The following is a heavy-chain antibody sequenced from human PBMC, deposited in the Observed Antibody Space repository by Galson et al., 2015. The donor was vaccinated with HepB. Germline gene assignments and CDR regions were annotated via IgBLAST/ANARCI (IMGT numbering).Heavy chain of an antibody. J-gene: IGHJ5*02. CDR3: AHRGANSGYNWFHP. CDR1: GVSVSTSGVG. V-gene: IGHV2-5*02. CDR2: IYWDDDK. D-gene: IGHD5-12*01. Sequence: PALVKPTQTPTLTCTLSGVSVSTSGVGVGWIRQPPGKALEWLALIYWDDDKRYSPFLKSRLTINRDTPNNQVVLTMTKMDPVDTATYYCAHRGANSGYNWFHPWGQGTLVTVSP.